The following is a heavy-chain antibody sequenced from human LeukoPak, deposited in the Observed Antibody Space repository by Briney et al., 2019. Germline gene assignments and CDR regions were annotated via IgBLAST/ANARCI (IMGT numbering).Heavy chain of an antibody. CDR2: IKYDGNEE. V-gene: IGHV3-7*01. CDR3: KSGGAAPGSFDY. CDR1: GFTFSSYW. D-gene: IGHD1-1*01. J-gene: IGHJ4*02. Sequence: PGGSLRLSCAASGFTFSSYWMSWMRQAPGKGLEGVANIKYDGNEEYYVDSVKGRFTISRDNAKNSLYLQLNSLRVEDTAVYYCKSGGAAPGSFDYWGQGTLVTVST.